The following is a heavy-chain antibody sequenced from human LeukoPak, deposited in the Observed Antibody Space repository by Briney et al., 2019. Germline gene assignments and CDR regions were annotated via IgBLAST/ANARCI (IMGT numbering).Heavy chain of an antibody. CDR1: GFTFSSYS. CDR3: ARARNNYDSSGFSALDY. Sequence: GGSLRLSCAASGFTFSSYSMNWVRRAPGKGLEWVSSISSSSSYIYYADSVKGRFTISRDNAKNSLYLQMNSLRAEDTAVYYCARARNNYDSSGFSALDYWGQGTLVTVSS. J-gene: IGHJ4*02. D-gene: IGHD3-22*01. V-gene: IGHV3-21*01. CDR2: ISSSSSYI.